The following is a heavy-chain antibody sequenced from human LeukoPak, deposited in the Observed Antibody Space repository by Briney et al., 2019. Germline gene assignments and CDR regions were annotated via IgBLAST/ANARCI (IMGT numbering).Heavy chain of an antibody. J-gene: IGHJ4*02. CDR3: ARVVRLAMVRGVIINVWYGSYFDY. D-gene: IGHD3-10*01. CDR1: GGSVNKGPHY. V-gene: IGHV4-39*01. CDR2: ILYSGNT. Sequence: ETSETLSLTCTVSGGSVNKGPHYWGWIRQPPGKGLEWIGSILYSGNTYYNASLKSRVTISVDTSKNQFSLRLSSVTAADTAVYYCARVVRLAMVRGVIINVWYGSYFDYWGQGTLVTVSS.